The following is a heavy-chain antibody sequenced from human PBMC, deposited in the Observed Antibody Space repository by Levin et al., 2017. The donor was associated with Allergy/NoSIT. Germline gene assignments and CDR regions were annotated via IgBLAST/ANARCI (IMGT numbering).Heavy chain of an antibody. Sequence: GESLKISCAASGFTFSSYEMNWVRQAPGKGLEWVSYISSSGSTIYYADSVKGRFTISRNNAKNSLYLQMNSLRAEDTAVYYCARQLGNFWSGYNYFDYWGQGTLVTVSS. CDR1: GFTFSSYE. J-gene: IGHJ4*02. CDR3: ARQLGNFWSGYNYFDY. CDR2: ISSSGSTI. V-gene: IGHV3-48*03. D-gene: IGHD3-3*01.